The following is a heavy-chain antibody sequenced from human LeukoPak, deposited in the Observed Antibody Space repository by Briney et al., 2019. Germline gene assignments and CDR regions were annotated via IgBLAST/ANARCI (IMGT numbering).Heavy chain of an antibody. CDR1: GGSISSSNW. V-gene: IGHV4-4*02. Sequence: SGTLSLTCAVSGGSISSSNWWSWIRQPPGKGLEWIGEIYHSGSTNYNPSLKSRVTISVDKSKTQFSLKLSSVTAADTAVYYCARERKRWLQPSCFDYWGQGTLVTVSS. CDR3: ARERKRWLQPSCFDY. D-gene: IGHD5-24*01. J-gene: IGHJ4*02. CDR2: IYHSGST.